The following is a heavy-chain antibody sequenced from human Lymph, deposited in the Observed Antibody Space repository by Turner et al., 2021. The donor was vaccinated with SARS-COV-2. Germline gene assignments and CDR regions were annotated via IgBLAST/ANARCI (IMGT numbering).Heavy chain of an antibody. Sequence: QVHLVHSGAEVKKPGSSLKVSCKASGGTFSSYAITWVRQAPGQGLEWMGGISPILAIANYAQKFQGRVTITADKSTSTAYMGLSSLRSEDTAVYYCARDSPYCSSTSCYDPWGQGTLVTVSS. CDR2: ISPILAIA. J-gene: IGHJ5*02. CDR1: GGTFSSYA. V-gene: IGHV1-69*10. CDR3: ARDSPYCSSTSCYDP. D-gene: IGHD2-2*01.